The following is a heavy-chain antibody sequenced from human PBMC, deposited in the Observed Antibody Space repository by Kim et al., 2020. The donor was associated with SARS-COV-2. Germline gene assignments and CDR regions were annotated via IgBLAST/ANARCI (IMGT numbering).Heavy chain of an antibody. Sequence: ASVKVSCKASGYTFTSYAMNWVRQAPGQGLEWMGWINTNTGNPTYAQGFTGRFVFSLDTSVSTAYLQISSLKAEDTAVYYCARLQIMAWLQRTTDFDYWGQGTLVTVSS. CDR2: INTNTGNP. V-gene: IGHV7-4-1*02. D-gene: IGHD1-7*01. J-gene: IGHJ4*02. CDR3: ARLQIMAWLQRTTDFDY. CDR1: GYTFTSYA.